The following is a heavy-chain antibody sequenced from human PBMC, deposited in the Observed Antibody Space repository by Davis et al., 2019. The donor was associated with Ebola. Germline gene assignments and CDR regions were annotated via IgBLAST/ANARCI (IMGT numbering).Heavy chain of an antibody. Sequence: KVSCKGSGYSFTSYWIGWVRQMPGKGLEWMGIIYPGDSDTRCSPSFQGQVTISADKSISTAYLQWSSLKASDTAMYYCARLGTAVAGTGGFDPWGQGTLVTVSS. V-gene: IGHV5-51*01. CDR1: GYSFTSYW. J-gene: IGHJ5*02. D-gene: IGHD6-19*01. CDR2: IYPGDSDT. CDR3: ARLGTAVAGTGGFDP.